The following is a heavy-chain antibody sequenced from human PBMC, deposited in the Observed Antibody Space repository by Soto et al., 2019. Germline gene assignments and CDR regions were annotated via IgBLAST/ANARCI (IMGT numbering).Heavy chain of an antibody. CDR3: ARDVYSVEY. CDR2: INPHSGDT. D-gene: IGHD2-8*01. CDR1: GYTFAGHY. J-gene: IGHJ4*02. Sequence: ASVKASCKTSGYTFAGHYLHWIRQAPGQGPEWMGWINPHSGDTNYAEKFQGRVTMTRDTSFSTAYMELSRLRSDDTAMYYCARDVYSVEYWGQGTQVTVSS. V-gene: IGHV1-2*02.